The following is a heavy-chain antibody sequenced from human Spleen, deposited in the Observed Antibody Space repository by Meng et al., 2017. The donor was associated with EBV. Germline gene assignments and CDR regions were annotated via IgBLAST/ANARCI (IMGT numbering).Heavy chain of an antibody. D-gene: IGHD3-16*01. CDR3: ARDLLGMHFDN. CDR1: GFTFTTNA. V-gene: IGHV3-30*14. CDR2: ISYDGGEK. Sequence: QGQLVESGGGVGQPGRSLRLSFAASGFTFTTNAMHWVRQAPGKGLEWLAWISYDGGEKYYADSVKGRFTISRDNSKNTLSLQMNSLRVEDTAIYYCARDLLGMHFDNWGQGTLVTVSS. J-gene: IGHJ4*02.